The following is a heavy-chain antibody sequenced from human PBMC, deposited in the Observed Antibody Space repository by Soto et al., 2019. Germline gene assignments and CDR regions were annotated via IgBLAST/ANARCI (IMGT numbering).Heavy chain of an antibody. CDR1: GDTYSSYA. Sequence: SVKVSCKASGDTYSSYAISWVRQAPGKGLEWMGKIIPTFGRTNYAQKFQGRPTISADDSTSTAYMELSSLVSEDTAVYYCARDPLSSFAMDVWGQGTTVTVYS. CDR2: IIPTFGRT. D-gene: IGHD3-10*02. CDR3: ARDPLSSFAMDV. J-gene: IGHJ6*02. V-gene: IGHV1-69*13.